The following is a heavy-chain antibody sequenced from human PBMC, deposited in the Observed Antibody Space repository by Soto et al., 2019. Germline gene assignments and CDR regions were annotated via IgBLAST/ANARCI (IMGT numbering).Heavy chain of an antibody. J-gene: IGHJ3*02. Sequence: QVQLQESGPGLVKPSGTLSLTCAVSGGSISSSIWWSWVRQPPGKGLEWMGEISHTGSTNYNPSLKSRVTISVDKSKNQFSLQLSSVTAADTAVYFCARDRGSSSLTGAFDIWGQGTMVTVSS. V-gene: IGHV4-4*02. CDR1: GGSISSSIW. D-gene: IGHD6-13*01. CDR3: ARDRGSSSLTGAFDI. CDR2: ISHTGST.